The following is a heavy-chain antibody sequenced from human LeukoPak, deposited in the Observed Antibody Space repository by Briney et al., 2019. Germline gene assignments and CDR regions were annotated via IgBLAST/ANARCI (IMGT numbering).Heavy chain of an antibody. CDR3: ARESMIVVRFDP. CDR1: GGSISSYY. D-gene: IGHD3-22*01. V-gene: IGHV4-59*12. Sequence: SETLSLTCTVSGGSISSYYWSWIRQPPGKGLEWIGSIYYSGSTYYNPSLKSRVTISVDTSKNQFSLKLSSVTAADTAVYYCARESMIVVRFDPWGQGTLVTVSS. J-gene: IGHJ5*02. CDR2: IYYSGST.